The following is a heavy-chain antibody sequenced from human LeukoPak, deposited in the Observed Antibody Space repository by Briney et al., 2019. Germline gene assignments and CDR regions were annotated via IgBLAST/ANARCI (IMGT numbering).Heavy chain of an antibody. J-gene: IGHJ4*02. Sequence: GESLKISCKGSGYSFPNYWIAWVRQMPGKGLEWMGIIYPGDSDTRYSPSFQGQVTFSADKSITTAYLQWSRLQASDTAMYYCARQYINSSPFDYWGQETLVTVSS. CDR2: IYPGDSDT. CDR1: GYSFPNYW. D-gene: IGHD6-6*01. V-gene: IGHV5-51*01. CDR3: ARQYINSSPFDY.